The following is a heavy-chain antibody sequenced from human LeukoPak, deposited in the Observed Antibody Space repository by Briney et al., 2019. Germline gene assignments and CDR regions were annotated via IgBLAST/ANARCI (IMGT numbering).Heavy chain of an antibody. V-gene: IGHV3-48*04. Sequence: GGSLRLSCAASGYTFSSYSMNWVRQAPGKGLEWVSYISSSSSTIYYADSVNGRFTISRDNAKNSLYLQMNSLRAEDTAVYYCARGRRIVVVTSFDYWGQGTLVTVSS. D-gene: IGHD3-22*01. CDR3: ARGRRIVVVTSFDY. CDR2: ISSSSSTI. CDR1: GYTFSSYS. J-gene: IGHJ4*02.